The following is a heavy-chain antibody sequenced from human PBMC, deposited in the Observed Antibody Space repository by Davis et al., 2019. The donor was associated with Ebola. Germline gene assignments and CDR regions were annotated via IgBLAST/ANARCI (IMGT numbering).Heavy chain of an antibody. V-gene: IGHV3-74*01. D-gene: IGHD5-24*01. CDR1: GFTFTNYW. CDR2: VNDDGSGT. J-gene: IGHJ6*03. CDR3: AKERGISYYNYDMDA. Sequence: PGGSLRLSCAASGFTFTNYWMHWVRQTPGKGLVWVSRVNDDGSGTSYADSVRGRFTISRDNAKNMLFLQMNSLRAEDTAVYYCAKERGISYYNYDMDAWGKGSTVTVSS.